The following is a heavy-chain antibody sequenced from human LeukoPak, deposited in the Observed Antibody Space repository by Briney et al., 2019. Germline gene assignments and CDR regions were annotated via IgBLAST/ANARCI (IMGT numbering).Heavy chain of an antibody. D-gene: IGHD2-2*02. V-gene: IGHV3-30*03. CDR2: ISYDGSNK. Sequence: GGSLRLSCAASGFTFSSYGMHWVRQAPGKGLEWVAVISYDGSNKYYADSVKGRFTISRDNSKNTLYLQMNSLRAEDTAVYYCARADCSSTSCYTFPFDYWGQGTLVTVSS. CDR1: GFTFSSYG. CDR3: ARADCSSTSCYTFPFDY. J-gene: IGHJ4*02.